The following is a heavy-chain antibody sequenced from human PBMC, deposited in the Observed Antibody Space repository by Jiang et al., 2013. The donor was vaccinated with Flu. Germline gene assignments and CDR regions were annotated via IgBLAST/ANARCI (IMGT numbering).Heavy chain of an antibody. V-gene: IGHV6-1*01. CDR2: TYYRSKWYN. J-gene: IGHJ5*02. D-gene: IGHD4-17*01. Sequence: QTLSLTCAISGDSVSSNSAAWNWIRQSPSRGLEWLGRTYYRSKWYNDYAVSVKSRITINPDTSKNQFSLQLNSVTPEDTAVYYCARTLTTVTQNWFDPWGQGTLVTVSS. CDR1: GDSVSSNSAA. CDR3: ARTLTTVTQNWFDP.